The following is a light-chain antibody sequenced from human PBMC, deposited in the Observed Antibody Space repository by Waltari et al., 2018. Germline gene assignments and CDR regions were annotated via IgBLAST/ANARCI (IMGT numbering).Light chain of an antibody. V-gene: IGKV3D-15*01. J-gene: IGKJ2*01. CDR2: GAS. CDR3: QQYNSYPYT. CDR1: QSVSST. Sequence: EIVMTQSPATLSVSPGERATLPCRASQSVSSTFAWYQQKPGQPPRLLIYGASTRATATPARFSGSGSGTEFTLAISSLQSEDFVTYYCQQYNSYPYTFGQGTKLEIK.